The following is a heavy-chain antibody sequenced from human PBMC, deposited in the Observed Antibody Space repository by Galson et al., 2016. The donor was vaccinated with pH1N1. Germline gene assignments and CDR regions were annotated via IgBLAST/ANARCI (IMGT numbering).Heavy chain of an antibody. Sequence: ASGGTFGSYGINWVRQAPGQGLEWMGGIIPIFNTVKYAQNFQGRVTITADESTTTAYMELSSLRSEDTAMYYCAREDYYDTDLSDWYFDLWGRGTLLTVSS. CDR2: IIPIFNTV. D-gene: IGHD3-22*01. CDR3: AREDYYDTDLSDWYFDL. J-gene: IGHJ2*01. V-gene: IGHV1-69*01. CDR1: GGTFGSYG.